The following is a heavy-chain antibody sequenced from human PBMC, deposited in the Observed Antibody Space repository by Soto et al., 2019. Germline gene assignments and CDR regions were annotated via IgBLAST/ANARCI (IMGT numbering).Heavy chain of an antibody. D-gene: IGHD3-9*01. CDR1: GFAFSNYG. CDR2: ISHDGSNE. CDR3: AKVPLSGHPFDY. V-gene: IGHV3-30*18. Sequence: GGSLRLSCAASGFAFSNYGMHWVRQAPGKGLEWVTFISHDGSNENYEDSVRGRFTISRDNSKNTLYLQMNNLRPEDTAVYYCAKVPLSGHPFDYWGQGTLVTVPS. J-gene: IGHJ4*02.